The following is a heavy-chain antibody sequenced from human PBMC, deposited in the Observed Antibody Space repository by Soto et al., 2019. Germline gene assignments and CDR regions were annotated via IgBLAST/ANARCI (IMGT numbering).Heavy chain of an antibody. CDR1: GGSISSYY. CDR3: AHGLYNWNDAPWFDP. Sequence: SETLSLTCTVSGGSISSYYWSWIRQPPGKGLEWIGYIYYSGSTNYSPSLKSRLTITKDTSKNQVVLTMTNMDPVDTATYYCAHGLYNWNDAPWFDPWGQGTLVTVSS. CDR2: IYYSGST. D-gene: IGHD1-20*01. V-gene: IGHV4-59*01. J-gene: IGHJ5*02.